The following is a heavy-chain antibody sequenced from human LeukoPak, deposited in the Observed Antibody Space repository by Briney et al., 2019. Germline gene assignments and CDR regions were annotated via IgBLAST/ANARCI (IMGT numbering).Heavy chain of an antibody. Sequence: GGSLRLSCAASGFTFSSYSMNWVRQAPGKGLEWVSYISSSSSTIYYADSVKGRFTISRDNAKNSLYLQMNSLRDEDTAVYYCARDPNDFWCGLLFDYWGQGTLVTVSS. D-gene: IGHD3-3*01. CDR1: GFTFSSYS. CDR2: ISSSSSTI. J-gene: IGHJ4*02. V-gene: IGHV3-48*02. CDR3: ARDPNDFWCGLLFDY.